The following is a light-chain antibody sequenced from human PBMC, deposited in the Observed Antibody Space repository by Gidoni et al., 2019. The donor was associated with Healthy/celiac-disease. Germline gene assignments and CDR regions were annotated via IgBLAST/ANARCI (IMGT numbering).Light chain of an antibody. Sequence: DIQMTQSPSSLSASVGDRVTITCRASQGISNYLAWYQQKPGKVPKLLIYAATTLQSGVPSRFSGSGSGTDFTLTISSLQPEDVATDYCQKYNSAPPGSFGQGTKLEIK. CDR3: QKYNSAPPGS. J-gene: IGKJ2*04. V-gene: IGKV1-27*01. CDR1: QGISNY. CDR2: AAT.